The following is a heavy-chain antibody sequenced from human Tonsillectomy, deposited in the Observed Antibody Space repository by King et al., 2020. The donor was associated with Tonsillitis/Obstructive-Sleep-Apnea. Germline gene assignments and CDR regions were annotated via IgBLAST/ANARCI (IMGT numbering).Heavy chain of an antibody. D-gene: IGHD2-8*02. J-gene: IGHJ4*02. CDR3: ARVLPRTSGGIDY. CDR1: GGSFNGYY. V-gene: IGHV4-34*01. Sequence: VQLQQWGAGLLKPSETLSLTCTVYGGSFNGYYCNWIRQPPGKGLEWIWEINHSGSTNYNPSLKSRVTISVDTSKNQFSRRLSSVTAADTAVYYCARVLPRTSGGIDYWGRGTLVTVSS. CDR2: INHSGST.